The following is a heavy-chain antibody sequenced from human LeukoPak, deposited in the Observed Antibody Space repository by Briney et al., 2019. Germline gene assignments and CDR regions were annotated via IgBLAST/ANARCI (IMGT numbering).Heavy chain of an antibody. D-gene: IGHD3-10*01. CDR3: ARDLITMARGPSTYYYYYGMDV. Sequence: GGSLRLSCAASGFTFSSYEMNWVRQAPGKGLEWVSYISSSGSTIYYADSVKGRFTISRDNAKNSLYLQMNSLRAEDTAVYYCARDLITMARGPSTYYYYYGMDVWGQGTTVTVSS. CDR1: GFTFSSYE. V-gene: IGHV3-48*03. J-gene: IGHJ6*02. CDR2: ISSSGSTI.